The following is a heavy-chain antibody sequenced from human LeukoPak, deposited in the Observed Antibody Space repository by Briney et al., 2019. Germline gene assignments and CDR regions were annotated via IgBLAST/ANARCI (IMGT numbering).Heavy chain of an antibody. D-gene: IGHD2-2*01. CDR3: TRGHPYIVVVPAALY. CDR1: GFTFGDYA. CDR2: IRSKAYGGTT. Sequence: PGRSLRLSCTASGFTFGDYAMSWVRQAPGKGLEWVGFIRSKAYGGTTEYAASVKGRFTISRDDSKSIAYLQMNSLKTEDTAVYYCTRGHPYIVVVPAALYWGQGTLVTVSS. J-gene: IGHJ4*02. V-gene: IGHV3-49*04.